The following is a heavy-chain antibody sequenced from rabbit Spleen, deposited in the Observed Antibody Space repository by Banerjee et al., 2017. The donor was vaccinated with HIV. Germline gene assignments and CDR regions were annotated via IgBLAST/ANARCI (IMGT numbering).Heavy chain of an antibody. D-gene: IGHD4-1*01. Sequence: QLVESGGGLVQPGGSLTLSCKASGIDFTNYYITWVRQAPGKGLEWIGIIYAARGTTDYASWVNGRFTISSDNAQSTVDLKMTSLTAADTATYFCARAIVPWLGLTRLDLWGPGTLVTVS. V-gene: IGHV1S7*01. CDR1: GIDFTNYY. J-gene: IGHJ3*01. CDR2: IYAARGTT. CDR3: ARAIVPWLGLTRLDL.